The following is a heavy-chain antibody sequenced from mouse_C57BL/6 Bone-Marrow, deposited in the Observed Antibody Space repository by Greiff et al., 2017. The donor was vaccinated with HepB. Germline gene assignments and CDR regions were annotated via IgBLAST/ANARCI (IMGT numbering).Heavy chain of an antibody. J-gene: IGHJ2*01. V-gene: IGHV1-15*01. D-gene: IGHD2-12*01. CDR2: IDPETGGT. CDR1: GYTFTDYE. CDR3: TRREVVTDVY. Sequence: QVQLQQSGAELVRPGASVTLSCKASGYTFTDYEMHWVKQTPVHGLEWIGAIDPETGGTAYNQKFKGKAILTPDKSSSTAYMELRSLTSEDSAVYYCTRREVVTDVYWGQGTTLTVSS.